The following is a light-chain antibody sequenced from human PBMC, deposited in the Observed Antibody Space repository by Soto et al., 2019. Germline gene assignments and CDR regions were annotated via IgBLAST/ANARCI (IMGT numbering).Light chain of an antibody. Sequence: QSVLTQPPSVSGAPGQRVTISCTGSSSNIGAGYDVHWYQQLPGKAPKLLIYGNRNRPPGVPDRFSGSKSGTSASLAITGLQAEDEADYYCQSYDGSLSGWVFGGGTKLTVL. CDR2: GNR. J-gene: IGLJ3*02. CDR1: SSNIGAGYD. CDR3: QSYDGSLSGWV. V-gene: IGLV1-40*01.